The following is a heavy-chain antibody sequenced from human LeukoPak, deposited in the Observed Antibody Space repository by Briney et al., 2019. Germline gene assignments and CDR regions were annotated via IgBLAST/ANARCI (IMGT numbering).Heavy chain of an antibody. CDR3: ARNLIPEQLVVNF. Sequence: SETLSLTCTVSGGSISSYYWSWIRQPPGKGLEWIGYIYYTGSTNYNPSLKSRVTMSVDTSKNQFSLNLQSVTPEDTAVYYCARNLIPEQLVVNFWGQGTLVTVSS. CDR2: IYYTGST. J-gene: IGHJ4*02. CDR1: GGSISSYY. V-gene: IGHV4-59*01. D-gene: IGHD6-13*01.